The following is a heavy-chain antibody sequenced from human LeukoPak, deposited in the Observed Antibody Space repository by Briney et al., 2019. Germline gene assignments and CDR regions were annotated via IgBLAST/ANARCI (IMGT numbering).Heavy chain of an antibody. CDR2: INHSGST. J-gene: IGHJ5*02. CDR1: GGSFSGYY. D-gene: IGHD6-19*01. CDR3: ARLSGWPNWFDP. Sequence: PSETLSLTCAVYGGSFSGYYWSWIRQPPGKGLEWIGEINHSGSTNYNPSLKSRVTISVDTSKNQFSLKLSSVTAADTAVYYCARLSGWPNWFDPWGQGTLVTVSP. V-gene: IGHV4-34*01.